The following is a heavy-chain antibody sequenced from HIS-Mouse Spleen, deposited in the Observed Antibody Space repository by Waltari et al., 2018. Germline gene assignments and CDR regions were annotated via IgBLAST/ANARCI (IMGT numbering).Heavy chain of an antibody. D-gene: IGHD3-3*01. J-gene: IGHJ4*02. Sequence: QAQLVQSGAEVKTPGASVKVPCKASGYTFTSYDITWVRQATGQGLEWMGWMNPNSGNTGYAQKFQGRVTMTRNTSISTAYMELSSLRSEDTAVYYCARVYYDFWSGYYYWGQGTLVTVSS. CDR2: MNPNSGNT. CDR1: GYTFTSYD. V-gene: IGHV1-8*01. CDR3: ARVYYDFWSGYYY.